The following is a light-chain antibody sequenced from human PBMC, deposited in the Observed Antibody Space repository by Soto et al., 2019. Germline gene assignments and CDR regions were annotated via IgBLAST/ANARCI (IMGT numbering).Light chain of an antibody. CDR1: QSVRSF. Sequence: EIVLTQSPANLSLSPGDRATLSCRASQSVRSFLAWYQQKPGQAPRLLIYDASNRATGIPARFSGSGSGTEFTLTISSLQPDDFATYYCQQYNSYSITFGQGTRLEIK. J-gene: IGKJ5*01. V-gene: IGKV3-11*01. CDR2: DAS. CDR3: QQYNSYSIT.